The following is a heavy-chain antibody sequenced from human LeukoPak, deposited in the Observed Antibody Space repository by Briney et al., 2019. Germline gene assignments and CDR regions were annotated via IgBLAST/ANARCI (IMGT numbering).Heavy chain of an antibody. CDR2: IYSGGST. D-gene: IGHD3-22*01. J-gene: IGHJ4*02. CDR1: GFTVSSNY. Sequence: GGSLRLSCAASGFTVSSNYMSWVRQAPGKGLEWVSVIYSGGSTYYADSVKGRFTISRDNSKNTLYLQMNSLRAEDTAVYYCARVSYSRHYYGSSGYYYDGVDYWGQGTLVTVSS. V-gene: IGHV3-53*01. CDR3: ARVSYSRHYYGSSGYYYDGVDY.